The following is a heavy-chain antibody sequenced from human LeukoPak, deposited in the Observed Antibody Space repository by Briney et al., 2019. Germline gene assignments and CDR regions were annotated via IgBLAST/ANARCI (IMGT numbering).Heavy chain of an antibody. CDR1: GGSISSSSYY. J-gene: IGHJ4*02. CDR3: ARGPPYYYGSGSYVRYFDY. CDR2: INHSGST. V-gene: IGHV4-39*07. D-gene: IGHD3-10*01. Sequence: SETLSLTCTVSGGSISSSSYYWGWIRQPPGKGLEWIGEINHSGSTNYNPSLKSRVTISVDTSKNQFSLKLSSVTAADTAVYYCARGPPYYYGSGSYVRYFDYWGQGTLVTVSS.